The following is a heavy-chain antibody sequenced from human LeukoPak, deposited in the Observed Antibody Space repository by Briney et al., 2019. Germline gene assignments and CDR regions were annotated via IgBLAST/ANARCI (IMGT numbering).Heavy chain of an antibody. D-gene: IGHD3-22*01. CDR1: GCTFSSYA. CDR2: IIPNLDTP. V-gene: IGHV1-69*11. Sequence: GASVKVSCKASGCTFSSYALNGVRQAPGRGRDWMGRIIPNLDTPNYAKKFQGRGPITEDQSTRTAYMELSSLRSEDTAVYFCARDLTSYYYDNNGAFDFWGQGTLVTVSS. CDR3: ARDLTSYYYDNNGAFDF. J-gene: IGHJ4*02.